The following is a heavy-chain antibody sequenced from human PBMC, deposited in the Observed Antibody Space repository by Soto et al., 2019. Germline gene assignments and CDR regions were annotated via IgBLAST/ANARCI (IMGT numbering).Heavy chain of an antibody. CDR2: IYYSGST. J-gene: IGHJ6*02. Sequence: SATLFFTYTFSCGFISSSSYYWGWIRQPPAKGLGWIGSIYYSGSTYYNPSLKIRVTISLDTSKNQFSLKMSSVTDEETAVYYCERDTAQGATTKVYYYGMDVWGQGTTVT. CDR1: CGFISSSSYY. V-gene: IGHV4-39*02. D-gene: IGHD1-26*01. CDR3: ERDTAQGATTKVYYYGMDV.